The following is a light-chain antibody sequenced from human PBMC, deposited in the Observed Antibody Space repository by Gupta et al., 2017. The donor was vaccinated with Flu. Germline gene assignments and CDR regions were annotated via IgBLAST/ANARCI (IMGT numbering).Light chain of an antibody. Sequence: EIVLTQSPGTLSLSPGDRATLPSRPSQSASSSYLAWYQQKPRQAPSLLLYGASSRATVIPDRFSGSGAGTDFTPTSSRREHEDFVGYYRQQYDSLTFGQGTRLEIK. V-gene: IGKV3-20*01. CDR1: QSASSSY. CDR3: QQYDSLT. J-gene: IGKJ5*01. CDR2: GAS.